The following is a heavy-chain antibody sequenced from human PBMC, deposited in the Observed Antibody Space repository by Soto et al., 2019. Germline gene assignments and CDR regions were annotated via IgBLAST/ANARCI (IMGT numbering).Heavy chain of an antibody. CDR1: GFTFSTYW. Sequence: EVQLVESGGGLVQPGGSLRLSCAASGFTFSTYWIHWVRQAPGKGLVWVSRINSDGSSTNYADSVKGRFTISRDNAKNTLFLQMNSLRAEDTAVYYWARDPWGGSRDMDVWGQGTTGTVSS. V-gene: IGHV3-74*01. D-gene: IGHD1-26*01. J-gene: IGHJ6*02. CDR3: ARDPWGGSRDMDV. CDR2: INSDGSST.